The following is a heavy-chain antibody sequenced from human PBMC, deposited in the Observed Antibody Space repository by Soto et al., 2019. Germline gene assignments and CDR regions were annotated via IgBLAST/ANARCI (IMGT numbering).Heavy chain of an antibody. D-gene: IGHD1-26*01. V-gene: IGHV3-30-3*01. CDR3: ARDDEGGSDCDIGY. Sequence: QVQLVESGGGVVQPGRSLRLSCAVSGFTFSSHAMHWVRQAPGKGLEWVTLISSDGSNKYYADSVKGRFTNSRDNSKNTMYLQMNSLRGEDTAVYYCARDDEGGSDCDIGYWGQGALVTVSS. CDR1: GFTFSSHA. CDR2: ISSDGSNK. J-gene: IGHJ4*02.